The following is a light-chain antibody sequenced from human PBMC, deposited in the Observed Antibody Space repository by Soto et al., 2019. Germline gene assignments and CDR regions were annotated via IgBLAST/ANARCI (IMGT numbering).Light chain of an antibody. CDR3: QQYYSYPLT. CDR2: AAS. Sequence: DIQMTQSPSALSASVGDRVTITGRASQSITNYLNWYQHKPGQAPKLLIYAASTLQSGVPSRFSGSGSGTDFTLTISCLQSEDFATYYCQQYYSYPLTFGGGTNVDI. CDR1: QSITNY. V-gene: IGKV1-17*01. J-gene: IGKJ4*01.